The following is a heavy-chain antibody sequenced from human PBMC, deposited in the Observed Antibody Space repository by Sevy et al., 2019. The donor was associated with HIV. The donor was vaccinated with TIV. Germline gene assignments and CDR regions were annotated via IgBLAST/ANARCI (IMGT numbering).Heavy chain of an antibody. J-gene: IGHJ4*01. CDR2: ITRDGKTK. V-gene: IGHV3-48*02. Sequence: GGSLRLSCAASGFSFSSSSMNWLRQAPGKGLEWLAYITRDGKTKYYADFVKVRFTISRDNAQNSLFLQLNSLRDDDTAVYYCARDYSGSYYRFDLWGHGTLVTVSS. CDR3: ARDYSGSYYRFDL. CDR1: GFSFSSSS. D-gene: IGHD1-26*01.